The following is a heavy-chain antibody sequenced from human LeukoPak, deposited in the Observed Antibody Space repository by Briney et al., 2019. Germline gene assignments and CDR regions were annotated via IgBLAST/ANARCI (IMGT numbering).Heavy chain of an antibody. Sequence: SETLSLTCTVSGGSISSHYWSWIRQPPGKGLEWIGYIYYSGSTNYNPSLKSRVTISVDTSKSQFSLKLSSVTAADTAVYYCARADSNRPYFDYWGQGTLVTVSS. D-gene: IGHD4-11*01. V-gene: IGHV4-59*11. CDR1: GGSISSHY. CDR2: IYYSGST. J-gene: IGHJ4*02. CDR3: ARADSNRPYFDY.